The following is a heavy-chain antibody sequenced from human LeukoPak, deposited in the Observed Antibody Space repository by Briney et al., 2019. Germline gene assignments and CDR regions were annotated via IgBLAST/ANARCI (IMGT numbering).Heavy chain of an antibody. CDR1: EFTFSSYA. V-gene: IGHV3-30*14. J-gene: IGHJ4*02. D-gene: IGHD4/OR15-4a*01. CDR2: ISYDGANK. Sequence: GGSLRLSCAASEFTFSSYAMHWVRQAPGKGLEWVALISYDGANKYYADSMKGRFTISRDNSKNTLYLQMNSLRAEDTAVYYCARRAGAYSHPYDYWGQGTLVTVSS. CDR3: ARRAGAYSHPYDY.